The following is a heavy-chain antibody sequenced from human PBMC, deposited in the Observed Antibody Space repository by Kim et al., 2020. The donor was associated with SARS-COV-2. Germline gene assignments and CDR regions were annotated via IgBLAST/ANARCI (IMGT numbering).Heavy chain of an antibody. D-gene: IGHD1-1*01. Sequence: GGSLRLSCAASGFTFSSYGMHWVRQAPGKGLEWVAVISYDGSNKYYADSVKGRFTISRDNSKNTLYLQMNSLRAEDTAVYYCAKAFKNWNDRQVDYWGQGTLVTVSS. CDR2: ISYDGSNK. V-gene: IGHV3-30*18. J-gene: IGHJ4*02. CDR3: AKAFKNWNDRQVDY. CDR1: GFTFSSYG.